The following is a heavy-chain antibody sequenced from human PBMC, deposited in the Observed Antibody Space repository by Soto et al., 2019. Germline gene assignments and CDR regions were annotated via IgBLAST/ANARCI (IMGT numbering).Heavy chain of an antibody. CDR1: GFTFDDYA. J-gene: IGHJ6*02. CDR2: ISGDGGST. Sequence: GGSLRLSCAASGFTFDDYAMHWVRQAPGKGLEWVSLISGDGGSTYYADSGKGRFTISRDNSKNSLYLQMISLRTEDSALYYCAKGQNPSIFSDYTGGMDVWGQGTTVTVSS. V-gene: IGHV3-43*02. CDR3: AKGQNPSIFSDYTGGMDV. D-gene: IGHD4-17*01.